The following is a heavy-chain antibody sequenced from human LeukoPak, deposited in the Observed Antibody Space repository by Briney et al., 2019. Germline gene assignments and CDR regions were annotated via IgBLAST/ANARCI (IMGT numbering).Heavy chain of an antibody. CDR2: ISGSADNT. D-gene: IGHD1-26*01. V-gene: IGHV3-23*01. Sequence: ETLSLTCAVYGGSFSGYYWSWVRQAPGKGLEWVSAISGSADNTYYADSVKGRFAISRDNSKNTLYLQLSTLRADDTAVYYCAKRTPYTGSSQSFDYWGQGTLVTVSS. J-gene: IGHJ4*02. CDR1: GGSFSGYY. CDR3: AKRTPYTGSSQSFDY.